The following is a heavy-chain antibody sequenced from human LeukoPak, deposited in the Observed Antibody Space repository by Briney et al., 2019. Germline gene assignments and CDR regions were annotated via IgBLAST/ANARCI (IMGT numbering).Heavy chain of an antibody. D-gene: IGHD2-2*01. V-gene: IGHV4-34*01. CDR1: GGSFSGCY. CDR2: INHSGST. CDR3: ARVYCSSTSCHYYFDY. J-gene: IGHJ4*02. Sequence: SETLSLTCAVYGGSFSGCYWSWIRQTPGKGLEWIGEINHSGSTNYKPSLKSRVTISVDTSKSQLSLKLSSVTAAGTAVYYCARVYCSSTSCHYYFDYWGQGTLVTVSS.